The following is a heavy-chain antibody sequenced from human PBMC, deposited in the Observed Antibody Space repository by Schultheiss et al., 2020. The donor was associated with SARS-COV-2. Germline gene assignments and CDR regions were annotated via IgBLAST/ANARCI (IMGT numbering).Heavy chain of an antibody. J-gene: IGHJ5*01. CDR3: ATNSWFDY. Sequence: GGSLRSACAVYDFNFRDVWMSWVRQAPGKGLEWVGHIKTISTGGATDYAAAVKGRFTISRDDSKDTLYLQMNSLKTEDTAVYYCATNSWFDYWGPGTLVTVSS. CDR1: DFNFRDVW. V-gene: IGHV3-15*07. CDR2: IKTISTGGAT.